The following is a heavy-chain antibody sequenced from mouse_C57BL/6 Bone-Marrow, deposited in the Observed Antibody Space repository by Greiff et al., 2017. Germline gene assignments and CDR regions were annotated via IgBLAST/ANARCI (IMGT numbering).Heavy chain of an antibody. Sequence: EVQLQQSGAELVRPGASVKLSCTASGFNIKDDYMHWVKQRPEQGLEWIGWIDPENVDTEYASKFQGKATITADTSSNTADLQLSSLTSEDTAVYYCTVHYYGSSYCAMDYWGQGTSVTVSS. CDR1: GFNIKDDY. V-gene: IGHV14-4*01. D-gene: IGHD1-1*01. CDR2: IDPENVDT. J-gene: IGHJ4*01. CDR3: TVHYYGSSYCAMDY.